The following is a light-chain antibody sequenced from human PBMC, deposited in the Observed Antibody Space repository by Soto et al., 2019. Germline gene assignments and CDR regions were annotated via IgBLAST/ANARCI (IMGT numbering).Light chain of an antibody. J-gene: IGLJ2*01. CDR3: QTWGTGIHVV. CDR2: LNSDGSH. Sequence: QPVLTQSPSASASLGASVKLTCTLSSWHSSYAIAWHQQQPEKGPRYLMKLNSDGSHSKGDGIPDRFSGSSSGAERYLTISSRQSEDEADYYCQTWGTGIHVVFGGGTKVTVL. V-gene: IGLV4-69*01. CDR1: SWHSSYA.